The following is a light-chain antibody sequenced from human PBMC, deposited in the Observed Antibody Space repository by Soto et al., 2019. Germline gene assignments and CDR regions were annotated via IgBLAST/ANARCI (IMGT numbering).Light chain of an antibody. CDR3: SSYTSSSTGVV. V-gene: IGLV2-14*01. J-gene: IGLJ2*01. CDR1: SSDIGGYDY. Sequence: QSALTQPASVSGSPGQSITISCTGTSSDIGGYDYISWYQQHPGKVPKLIIYDVTDRPSGVSNRFSGSKSGNTASLTISGLEAEYEADYYCSSYTSSSTGVVFGGGTKLTVL. CDR2: DVT.